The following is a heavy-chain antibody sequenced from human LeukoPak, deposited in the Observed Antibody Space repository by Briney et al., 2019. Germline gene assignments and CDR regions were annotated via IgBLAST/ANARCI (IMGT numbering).Heavy chain of an antibody. CDR1: GFSFNEFT. CDR3: AKDGHYCTATTCFSSWFDP. V-gene: IGHV3-43*01. J-gene: IGHJ5*02. CDR2: IGWDGDTT. D-gene: IGHD2-8*02. Sequence: GSLRLSCAASGFSFNEFTMHWLRQAPGKGLEWVSLIGWDGDTTFYADAVKGRFTVSRDNSKISLFLQMNSLKTEDTAFYYCAKDGHYCTATTCFSSWFDPWGQGTLVTVSS.